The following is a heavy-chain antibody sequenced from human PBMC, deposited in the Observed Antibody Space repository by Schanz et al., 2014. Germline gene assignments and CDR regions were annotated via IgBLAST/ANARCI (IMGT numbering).Heavy chain of an antibody. Sequence: VRLVESGGGVVQPGGSLRLSCAASGFTFNSYAFHWVRQAPGKGLEWVSYISSSSSYTNYADSVKGRFTISRDNAKNSLYLQMNSLTAEDTAVYYCARGVRIDYWGQGTLVTVSS. D-gene: IGHD3-3*01. V-gene: IGHV3-21*05. J-gene: IGHJ4*02. CDR1: GFTFNSYA. CDR2: ISSSSSYT. CDR3: ARGVRIDY.